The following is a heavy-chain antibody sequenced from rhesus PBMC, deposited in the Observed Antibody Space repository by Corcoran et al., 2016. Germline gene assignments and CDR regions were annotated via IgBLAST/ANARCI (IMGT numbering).Heavy chain of an antibody. Sequence: QVQLQESGPGLVKPSETLSLTCTVSGGSISGYYYWSWIRQPPGKGLGWIGSIYGSGGSNYLNPSLKSRVTLSVDTSKTQFSLKLSSVTAADTAVYYCASAPGDTAGTPEIDYWGQGVLVTVSS. D-gene: IGHD5-42*01. J-gene: IGHJ4*01. CDR2: IYGSGGSN. CDR3: ASAPGDTAGTPEIDY. CDR1: GGSISGYYY. V-gene: IGHV4S14*01.